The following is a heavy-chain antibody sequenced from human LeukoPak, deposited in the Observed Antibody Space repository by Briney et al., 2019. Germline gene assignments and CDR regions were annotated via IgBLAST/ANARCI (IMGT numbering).Heavy chain of an antibody. D-gene: IGHD3-22*01. CDR1: GYTFTGYY. CDR3: ARDAHYYDSSGYYYGYYFDY. V-gene: IGHV1-2*02. Sequence: ASVKVSCKASGYTFTGYYMHWVRQAPGQGLEWMGWINPNSGGTNYAQKFQGRVTMTRDTSISTAYMELSRLRSDDTAVYYCARDAHYYDSSGYYYGYYFDYWGQGTLVTVSS. J-gene: IGHJ4*02. CDR2: INPNSGGT.